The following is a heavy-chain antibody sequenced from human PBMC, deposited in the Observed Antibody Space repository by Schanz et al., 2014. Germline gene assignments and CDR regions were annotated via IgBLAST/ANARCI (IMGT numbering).Heavy chain of an antibody. J-gene: IGHJ4*02. V-gene: IGHV1-69*02. CDR3: ARKGMPPIWSGYPYFFDF. D-gene: IGHD3-3*01. CDR1: GGTFSSYT. CDR2: IIPILGIG. Sequence: QVQLVQSGAEVKKPGSSVKVSCKASGGTFSSYTISWVRQAPGQGPEWMGRIIPILGIGNAAQKFQGRVTITADKSTSTAYMELSSLRSDDTAVYYCARKGMPPIWSGYPYFFDFWGQGTLVTVSS.